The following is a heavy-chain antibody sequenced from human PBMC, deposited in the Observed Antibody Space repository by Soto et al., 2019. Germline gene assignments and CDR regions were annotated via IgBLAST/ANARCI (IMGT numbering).Heavy chain of an antibody. CDR2: ISGSGGST. Sequence: PGGSLSLSCAASGFTFSSYAMSWVRQAPGKRLEWVSAISGSGGSTYYADSVKGRFTISRDNSKNTLYLQMNSLRAEDTAVYYCAKDAPYYDILTGYILYFDYWGQGTLVTVSS. D-gene: IGHD3-9*01. V-gene: IGHV3-23*01. CDR3: AKDAPYYDILTGYILYFDY. J-gene: IGHJ4*02. CDR1: GFTFSSYA.